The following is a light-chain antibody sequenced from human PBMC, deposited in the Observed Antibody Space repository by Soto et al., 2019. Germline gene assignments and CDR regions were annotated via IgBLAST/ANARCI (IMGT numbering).Light chain of an antibody. CDR2: DTI. J-gene: IGLJ3*02. CDR1: GSNIGAGYE. V-gene: IGLV1-40*01. Sequence: QSVLTQPPSVSGAPGQSVTISCIGSGSNIGAGYEVHWYQQLPGVAPKLLIFDTINRPSGVPGRFSGSKSGASASLAITGLLPEDEADYYCCSYAGSSTWVFGGGTKLTVL. CDR3: CSYAGSSTWV.